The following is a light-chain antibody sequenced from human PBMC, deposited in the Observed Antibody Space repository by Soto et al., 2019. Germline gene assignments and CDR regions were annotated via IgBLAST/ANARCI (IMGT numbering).Light chain of an antibody. CDR2: STN. V-gene: IGLV8-61*01. J-gene: IGLJ2*01. CDR3: VFCLGSGISV. CDR1: SGSVSTRHY. Sequence: QTVVTQESSFSVSPGGTVTLTCALSSGSVSTRHYPSWYQQTPGQAPRTLIYSTNIRSSGVPARFSGSILGNKAALTITGALADDDSDYYCVFCLGSGISVFGGGTKVTVL.